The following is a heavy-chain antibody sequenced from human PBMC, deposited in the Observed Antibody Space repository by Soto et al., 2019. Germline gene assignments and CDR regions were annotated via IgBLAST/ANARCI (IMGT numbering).Heavy chain of an antibody. CDR3: ARLFPRLVPAAIHFPY. Sequence: SETLSLSCTVSGDSIISNPYYGGLFPQPPGKGLEWIGSIYYSGSTYYNPSLKSRVTISVDTSKNQFSLKLSSVTAADTAVYYCARLFPRLVPAAIHFPYWGQGTLVTVS. D-gene: IGHD2-2*01. V-gene: IGHV4-39*01. J-gene: IGHJ4*02. CDR2: IYYSGST. CDR1: GDSIISNPYY.